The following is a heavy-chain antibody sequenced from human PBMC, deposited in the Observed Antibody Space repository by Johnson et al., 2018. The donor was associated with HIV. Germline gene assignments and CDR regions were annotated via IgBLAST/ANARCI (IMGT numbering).Heavy chain of an antibody. CDR2: ISYDGSNK. V-gene: IGHV3-30*19. Sequence: VQLVESGGGVVQPGRSLRLSCAASGFTFSSYGMHWVRQAPGKGLEWVAVISYDGSNKYYADSVKGRFTISRDNSKNTLYLQMTSLRAEDTAVYYCARDWEWLNGFDIWGQGTMVTVSS. CDR1: GFTFSSYG. J-gene: IGHJ3*02. CDR3: ARDWEWLNGFDI. D-gene: IGHD3-3*01.